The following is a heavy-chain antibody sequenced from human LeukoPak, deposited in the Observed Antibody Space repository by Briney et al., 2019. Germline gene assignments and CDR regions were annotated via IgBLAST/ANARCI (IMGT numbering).Heavy chain of an antibody. CDR3: AKPDFSRGNYFDP. CDR2: IDGSGGST. V-gene: IGHV3-23*01. J-gene: IGHJ5*02. D-gene: IGHD2-21*02. Sequence: SNIDGSGGSTNYADSVKGRFTISRDNSKNALYLQMNSLRADDTAIYYCAKPDFSRGNYFDPWGQGTLVIVSS.